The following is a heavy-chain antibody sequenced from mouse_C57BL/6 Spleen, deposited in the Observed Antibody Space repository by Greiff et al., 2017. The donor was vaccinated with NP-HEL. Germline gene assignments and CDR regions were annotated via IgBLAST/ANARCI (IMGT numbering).Heavy chain of an antibody. D-gene: IGHD1-1*01. CDR2: IAPENVDP. J-gene: IGHJ2*01. V-gene: IGHV14-4*01. CDR1: GFNIKADY. CDR3: TTGYYGSSSYCDY. Sequence: EVQLQESGAELVRPGASVKLSCPASGFNIKADYMHWVKQRPEQGLAWIGWIAPENVDPEYDSKFQGQATITADTSSNTAYLQLSSLTSEDTAVYYCTTGYYGSSSYCDYGGQGTTLTVSS.